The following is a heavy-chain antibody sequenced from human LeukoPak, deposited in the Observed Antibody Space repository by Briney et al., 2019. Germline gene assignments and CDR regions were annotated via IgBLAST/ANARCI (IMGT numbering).Heavy chain of an antibody. J-gene: IGHJ4*02. Sequence: GSLRLSCAVPGFSVSTHFMTWVRQAPGKGLEWVSVIYGGTVTYYPDSVKGRFTISRDISKNTLFLQMNRLRAEDTAMYFCARWMVNQPSVMDYWGQGIMVTVSS. CDR3: ARWMVNQPSVMDY. CDR1: GFSVSTHF. CDR2: IYGGTVT. V-gene: IGHV3-53*01. D-gene: IGHD1-14*01.